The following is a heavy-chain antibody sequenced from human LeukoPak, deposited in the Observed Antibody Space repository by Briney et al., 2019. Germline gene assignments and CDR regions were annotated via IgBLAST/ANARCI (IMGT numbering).Heavy chain of an antibody. CDR2: SNTDGTI. V-gene: IGHV3-48*02. CDR3: VRDRDYAFDF. CDR1: VFTLSYYS. J-gene: IGHJ3*01. Sequence: RGSPRLSCAAPVFTLSYYSMNWVRQAPGKGLEWISYSNTDGTISYADSVKGRFTISRDNAENSLYLQMNSLRDEDTAVYFCVRDRDYAFDFWGQGTMVTVSS.